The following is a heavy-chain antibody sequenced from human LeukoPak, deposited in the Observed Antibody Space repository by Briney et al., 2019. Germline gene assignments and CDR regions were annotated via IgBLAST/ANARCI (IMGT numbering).Heavy chain of an antibody. Sequence: GGSLRLSCAASGFTVSSNYMSWVRQAPGKGLEWVSVIYSGGSTYYADSVKGRFTISRDNSKNTLYHQMNSLRAEETAVYYCARDRSGSGWYYYYYGMDVWGEGTTVTVST. D-gene: IGHD6-19*01. CDR2: IYSGGST. CDR3: ARDRSGSGWYYYYYGMDV. CDR1: GFTVSSNY. V-gene: IGHV3-53*01. J-gene: IGHJ6*04.